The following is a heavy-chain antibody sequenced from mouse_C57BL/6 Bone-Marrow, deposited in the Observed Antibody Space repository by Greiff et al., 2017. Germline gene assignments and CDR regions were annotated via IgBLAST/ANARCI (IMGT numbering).Heavy chain of an antibody. CDR3: ARGSGLTTVVSGAMDY. V-gene: IGHV1-81*01. D-gene: IGHD1-1*01. Sequence: QVQLQQSGPELARPGASVKLSCKASGYTFTSYGISWVKQRPGQGLEWIGAIYPCICNTYYNEKFKGKATLTAAKSSSTASMELRSLTSEDSAVYFCARGSGLTTVVSGAMDYWGQGTTGTVSS. CDR1: GYTFTSYG. J-gene: IGHJ4*01. CDR2: IYPCICNT.